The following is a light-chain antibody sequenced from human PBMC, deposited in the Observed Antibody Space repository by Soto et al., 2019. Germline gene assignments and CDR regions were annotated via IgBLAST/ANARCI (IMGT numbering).Light chain of an antibody. J-gene: IGLJ2*01. CDR2: GDD. Sequence: QSVLTQPPSLSGAPGQRVTISCTGSSSNIGAGYDVHWYQQLPGTAPKLLISGDDNRPSGVPDRFSGSKSGTSASLAITGLHTEDEADYYCSSYAGSNMVVFGGGTKLTVL. V-gene: IGLV1-40*01. CDR3: SSYAGSNMVV. CDR1: SSNIGAGYD.